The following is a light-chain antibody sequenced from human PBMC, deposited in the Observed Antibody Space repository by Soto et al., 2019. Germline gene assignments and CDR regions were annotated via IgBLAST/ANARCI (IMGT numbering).Light chain of an antibody. CDR2: DVT. CDR3: CSYPGSHTWV. Sequence: QSALTQPRSVSGSPGQSVTISCTGTNSDIGNYKYVSWYQQHPGKVPKVMIYDVTKRPSGVPDRFSGSTSGNTASLTISGLQAEHEAAYYCCSYPGSHTWVFGGGTKLTVL. CDR1: NSDIGNYKY. V-gene: IGLV2-11*01. J-gene: IGLJ3*02.